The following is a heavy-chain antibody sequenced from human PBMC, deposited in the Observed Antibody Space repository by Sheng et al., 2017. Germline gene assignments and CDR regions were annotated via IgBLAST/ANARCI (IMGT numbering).Heavy chain of an antibody. J-gene: IGHJ6*03. D-gene: IGHD3-3*01. CDR1: GFTFSNYG. CDR2: IWYDGSNK. Sequence: QVQLVESGGGVVQPGRSLRLSCAASGFTFSNYGMHWVRQAPGKGLEWVAVIWYDGSNKYYADSVKGRITISRDNSKNTLYLQMNSLRAEDTAVYYCARDGGGYYPNYDYYYMDVWGQGTTVTVSS. V-gene: IGHV3-33*01. CDR3: ARDGGGYYPNYDYYYMDV.